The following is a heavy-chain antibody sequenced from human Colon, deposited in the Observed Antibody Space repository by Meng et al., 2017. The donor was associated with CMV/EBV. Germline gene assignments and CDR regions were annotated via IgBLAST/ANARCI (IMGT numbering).Heavy chain of an antibody. D-gene: IGHD3-16*01. V-gene: IGHV4-59*01. CDR1: GVSINSYY. CDR3: ARVKATVGEIVD. CDR2: IFYTGST. Sequence: SETLSLTCTVSGVSINSYYWSWVRQPPGKGLEWVGYIFYTGSTNYNPSLKSRVTISVDTSKNHFSLKLSSVTAADTAVYYCARVKATVGEIVDWGQGTLVTVSS. J-gene: IGHJ4*02.